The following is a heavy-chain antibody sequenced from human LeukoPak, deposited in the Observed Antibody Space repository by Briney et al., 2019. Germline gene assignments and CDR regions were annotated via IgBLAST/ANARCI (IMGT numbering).Heavy chain of an antibody. CDR2: IYYSGST. J-gene: IGHJ4*02. CDR1: GGSISSSSYY. Sequence: PSETLSLTCTVSGGSISSSSYYWGWIRQPSGKGLEWIGSIYYSGSTYYNPSLKSRVTISVDTSKNQFSLKLSSVTAADTAVYYCARGRDYYDRPFDYWGQGTLVTVSS. CDR3: ARGRDYYDRPFDY. V-gene: IGHV4-39*07. D-gene: IGHD3-22*01.